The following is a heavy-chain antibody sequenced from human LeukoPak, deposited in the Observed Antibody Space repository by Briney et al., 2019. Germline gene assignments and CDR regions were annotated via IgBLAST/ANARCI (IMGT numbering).Heavy chain of an antibody. J-gene: IGHJ3*02. D-gene: IGHD1-26*01. CDR3: ARGRVGATRDDAFDI. Sequence: GGSLRLSCAASGFTFSSYAMPWVRQAPGKGLEWAAVISYDGSNKYYADSVKGRFTISRDNSKNTLYLQMNSLRAEDTAVYYCARGRVGATRDDAFDIWGQGTMVTVSS. CDR2: ISYDGSNK. CDR1: GFTFSSYA. V-gene: IGHV3-30-3*01.